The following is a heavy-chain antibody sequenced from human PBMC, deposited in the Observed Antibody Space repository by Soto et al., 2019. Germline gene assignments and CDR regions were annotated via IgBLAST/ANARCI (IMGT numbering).Heavy chain of an antibody. CDR2: IWYDGSRK. J-gene: IGHJ4*02. D-gene: IGHD5-18*01. CDR1: GFTFTSYG. Sequence: QVQVVESGGGVVQPGMSLTLSCAASGFTFTSYGFNWVRQAPGKGLEWVAGIWYDGSRKIYADSVKGRFTISRDDSEDTVYLQMSSLSAEDTAIFYCARDLRYGSLDFRGQGALVTVSS. V-gene: IGHV3-33*01. CDR3: ARDLRYGSLDF.